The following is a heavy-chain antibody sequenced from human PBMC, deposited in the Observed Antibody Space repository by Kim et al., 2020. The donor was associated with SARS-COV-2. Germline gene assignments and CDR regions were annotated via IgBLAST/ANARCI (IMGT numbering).Heavy chain of an antibody. CDR3: ARGGEQLVPDY. CDR2: T. V-gene: IGHV1-8*01. D-gene: IGHD6-6*01. J-gene: IGHJ4*02. Sequence: TGYAQKFQGRVTMTRNTSISTAYMELSSLRSEDTAVYYCARGGEQLVPDYWGQGTLVTVSS.